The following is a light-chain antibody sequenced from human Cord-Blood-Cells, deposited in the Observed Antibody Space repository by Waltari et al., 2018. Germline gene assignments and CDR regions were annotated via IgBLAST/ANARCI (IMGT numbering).Light chain of an antibody. Sequence: FMLTQPHSVSESPGKTVTISCTGSSGSIASNYVQWYQPRPGGAPTTGIYGDSQRPVGVPVRFCGSIVSCSNAAALTIAGMKTEDEADYYCQSYDSSNWVFGGGTKLTVL. CDR1: SGSIASNY. V-gene: IGLV6-57*02. J-gene: IGLJ3*02. CDR3: QSYDSSNWV. CDR2: GDS.